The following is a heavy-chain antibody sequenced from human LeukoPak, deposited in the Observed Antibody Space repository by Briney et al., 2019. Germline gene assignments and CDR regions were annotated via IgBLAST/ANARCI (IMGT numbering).Heavy chain of an antibody. V-gene: IGHV1-8*01. Sequence: GASVKVSCKASGYTFTSYDINWVRQATGQGLEWMGWMNPNSGNTGYAQKFQGRVTMTRTTSISTAYMELSSLRSEDTAVYYCARVQSDSTHDYGDYAFSYYFDYWGQGTLVTVSS. J-gene: IGHJ4*02. D-gene: IGHD4-17*01. CDR1: GYTFTSYD. CDR2: MNPNSGNT. CDR3: ARVQSDSTHDYGDYAFSYYFDY.